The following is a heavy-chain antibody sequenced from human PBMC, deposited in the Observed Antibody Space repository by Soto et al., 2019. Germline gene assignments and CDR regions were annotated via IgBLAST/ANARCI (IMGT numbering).Heavy chain of an antibody. CDR2: INQDGSDK. CDR1: GFIFSNHW. CDR3: ATSMRHTLDP. Sequence: GGSLRLSCAASGFIFSNHWLSWSRQVPGKGLEWVANINQDGSDKYYVDSVKGRFIISRDNAKDSLYLQMNSLRVEDTAVYYCATSMRHTLDPWGQGTLVTVSS. V-gene: IGHV3-7*01. J-gene: IGHJ5*02. D-gene: IGHD2-21*01.